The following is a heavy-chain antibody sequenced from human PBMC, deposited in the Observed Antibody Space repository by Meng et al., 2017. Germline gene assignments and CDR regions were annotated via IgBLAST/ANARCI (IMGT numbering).Heavy chain of an antibody. CDR3: ARLGARGYSGYTPYYFDY. D-gene: IGHD5-12*01. J-gene: IGHJ4*02. Sequence: VALVQSGAWVKKPGASVKVSCKASGYTFTSYDINWVRQATGQGLEWMGWMNPNSGNTGYAQKFQGRVTMTRNTSISTAYMELSSLRSEDTAVYYCARLGARGYSGYTPYYFDYWGQGTLVTVSS. CDR2: MNPNSGNT. V-gene: IGHV1-8*01. CDR1: GYTFTSYD.